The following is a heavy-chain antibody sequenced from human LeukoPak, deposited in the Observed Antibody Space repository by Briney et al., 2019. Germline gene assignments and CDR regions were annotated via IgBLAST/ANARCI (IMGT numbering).Heavy chain of an antibody. D-gene: IGHD6-13*01. J-gene: IGHJ5*02. CDR2: IYYSGST. Sequence: SETLSLTCAVYGGSFSGYYWSWIRQPPGKGLEWIGYIYYSGSTYYNPSLKSRVTISVDTSKNQFSLKLSSVTAADTAVYYCARDSRTLIDWFDPWGQGTLVTVSS. CDR3: ARDSRTLIDWFDP. CDR1: GGSFSGYY. V-gene: IGHV4-30-4*08.